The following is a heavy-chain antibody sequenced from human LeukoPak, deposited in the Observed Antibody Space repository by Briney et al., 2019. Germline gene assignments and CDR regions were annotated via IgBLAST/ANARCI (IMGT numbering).Heavy chain of an antibody. D-gene: IGHD3-22*01. CDR2: ISAYNGNT. CDR1: GYTFTSYG. V-gene: IGHV1-18*01. J-gene: IGHJ6*03. CDR3: ARDLFGVVASYYMDA. Sequence: ASVKVSCKASGYTFTSYGMSWVRQAPGQGREGMGWISAYNGNTNYAQKLEGRVTMNRDTSTSTAYMELRSLRSDDTAVYYCARDLFGVVASYYMDAGGKGTTVTVS.